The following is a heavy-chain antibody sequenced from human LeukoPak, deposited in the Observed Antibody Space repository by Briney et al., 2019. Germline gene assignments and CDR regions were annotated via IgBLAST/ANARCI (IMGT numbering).Heavy chain of an antibody. CDR3: ARITGYCSSTSCYVFCYYYYMDV. V-gene: IGHV4-39*07. D-gene: IGHD2-2*01. CDR2: IYYNGST. CDR1: GGSISSSSYY. Sequence: PSETLSLTCTVSGGSISSSSYYWGWIRQPPGKGLEWIGSIYYNGSTYYNPSLKSRVTISVDTSKNQFSLKLSSVTAADTAVYYCARITGYCSSTSCYVFCYYYYMDVWGEGTTVTVSS. J-gene: IGHJ6*03.